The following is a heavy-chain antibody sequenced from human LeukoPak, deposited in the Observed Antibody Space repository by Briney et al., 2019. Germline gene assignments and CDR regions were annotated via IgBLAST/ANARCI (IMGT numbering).Heavy chain of an antibody. CDR3: ARDLGYDFWSGSAHWFDP. V-gene: IGHV3-21*01. D-gene: IGHD3-3*01. CDR1: GFTFSSYS. CDR2: ISSSSSYI. J-gene: IGHJ5*02. Sequence: GGSLRLSCAASGFTFSSYSMNWVRQAPGKGLEWVSSISSSSSYIYYADSVKGRLTISRDNAKNSLYLQMNSLRAEDTAVYYCARDLGYDFWSGSAHWFDPWGQGTLVTVSS.